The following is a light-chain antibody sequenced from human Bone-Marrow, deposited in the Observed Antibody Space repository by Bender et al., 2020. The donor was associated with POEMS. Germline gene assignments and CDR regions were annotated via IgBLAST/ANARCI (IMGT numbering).Light chain of an antibody. CDR3: LLYYGGDRPWV. CDR2: HTD. Sequence: QTVVTQEPSLTVSPGGTVTLTCASSIGGVSSNSYPCWLQQRPGHPSKILIYHTDKKHSWTPARFSGSLLGGKAALTLSNVQPEDEAHYFCLLYYGGDRPWVFGGGTQLTVL. V-gene: IGLV7-43*01. J-gene: IGLJ3*02. CDR1: IGGVSSNSY.